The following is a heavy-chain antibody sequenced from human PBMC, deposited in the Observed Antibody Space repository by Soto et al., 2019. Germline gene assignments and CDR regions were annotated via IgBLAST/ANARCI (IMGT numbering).Heavy chain of an antibody. V-gene: IGHV1-69*13. CDR2: IIPIFGTA. Sequence: SVKVSCKASGYRFTSYGIAWVRQVPGQGLEWMGGIIPIFGTANYAQKFQGRVTITADESTSTAYMELSSLRSEDTAVYYCARDSGDYWGQGTLVTVSS. J-gene: IGHJ4*02. CDR3: ARDSGDY. CDR1: GYRFTSYG.